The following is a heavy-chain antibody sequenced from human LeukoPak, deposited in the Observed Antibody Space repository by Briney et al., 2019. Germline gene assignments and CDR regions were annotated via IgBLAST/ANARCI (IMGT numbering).Heavy chain of an antibody. Sequence: RGSLRLSCAASGFTFSSYAMSWVRQAPGKGLEWVSAISGSGGSTYYADSVKGRFTISRDNSKNTLYLQMNSLRAEDTAVYYCAKVGGCTGEKRLCAPNFDYWGQGTLVTVSS. D-gene: IGHD1-26*01. CDR3: AKVGGCTGEKRLCAPNFDY. CDR1: GFTFSSYA. J-gene: IGHJ4*02. V-gene: IGHV3-23*01. CDR2: ISGSGGST.